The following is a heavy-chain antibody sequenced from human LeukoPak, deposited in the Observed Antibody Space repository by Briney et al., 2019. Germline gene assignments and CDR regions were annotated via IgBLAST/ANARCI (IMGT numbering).Heavy chain of an antibody. CDR1: GFTFSSYW. CDR3: AREDYDSSGYYGEGAFDI. Sequence: PGGSLRLSCAASGFTFSSYWMHWVRQAPGKGLVWVSRINSDGSSTSYADSVKGRFTISRDNAKNTLYLQTNSLRAEDTAVYYCAREDYDSSGYYGEGAFDIWGQGTMVTVSS. CDR2: INSDGSST. V-gene: IGHV3-74*01. D-gene: IGHD3-22*01. J-gene: IGHJ3*02.